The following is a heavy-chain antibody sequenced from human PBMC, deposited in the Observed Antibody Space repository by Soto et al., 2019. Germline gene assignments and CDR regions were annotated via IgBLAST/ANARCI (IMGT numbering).Heavy chain of an antibody. CDR3: ARFTGGSYNTYYFYYGMDV. CDR1: GYTFTSYG. CDR2: ISAYNGNT. Sequence: GAAVKVSCKASGYTFTSYGISLVRQAPGQGXDWMGWISAYNGNTKYAQDLQGRVTMTTDTSTSTAYMELRSLRSDDTAVYYCARFTGGSYNTYYFYYGMDVWGQGTTVTVSS. D-gene: IGHD2-15*01. J-gene: IGHJ6*02. V-gene: IGHV1-18*04.